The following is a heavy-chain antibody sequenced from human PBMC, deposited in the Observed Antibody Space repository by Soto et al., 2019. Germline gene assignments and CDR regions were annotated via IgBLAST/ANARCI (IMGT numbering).Heavy chain of an antibody. J-gene: IGHJ4*02. CDR3: APRVAVTATGIDC. CDR1: GFTFSTYA. D-gene: IGHD2-15*01. V-gene: IGHV3-23*01. CDR2: ISGSGDST. Sequence: EVQLLESGGGLVQPGGSLRLSCAASGFTFSTYAMNWVRQAPGKGLEWVSGISGSGDSTYYADSVKGRFTISRDNSKNTLYLQMNSLSAEDTAVYYCAPRVAVTATGIDCWGQGTLVSVSS.